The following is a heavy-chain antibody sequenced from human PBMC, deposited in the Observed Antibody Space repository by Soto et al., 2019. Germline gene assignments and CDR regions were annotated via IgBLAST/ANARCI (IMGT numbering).Heavy chain of an antibody. D-gene: IGHD5-12*01. J-gene: IGHJ4*02. CDR1: GGSISSGGYS. V-gene: IGHV4-30-2*01. CDR3: AREYSGCGMGFDY. Sequence: TLSLTCAVSGGSISSGGYSWSWIRQPPGKGLEWIGYIYHSGSTYYNPSLKSRVTISVDRSKNQFSLKLSSVTAADTAVYYCAREYSGCGMGFDYWGQGTLVTVSS. CDR2: IYHSGST.